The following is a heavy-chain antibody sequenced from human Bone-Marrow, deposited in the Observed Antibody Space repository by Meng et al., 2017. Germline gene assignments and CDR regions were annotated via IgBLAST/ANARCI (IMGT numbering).Heavy chain of an antibody. CDR2: ISAYNGNT. V-gene: IGHV1-18*01. CDR3: AREHYGSGSYYSPDAEYFQH. CDR1: GYTFTSYG. D-gene: IGHD3-10*01. J-gene: IGHJ1*01. Sequence: ASVKVSCKASGYTFTSYGISWVRQAPGQGLEWMGWISAYNGNTNYAQKLQGRVTMTTDTSTSTAYMELRSLRSDDTAVYYCAREHYGSGSYYSPDAEYFQHWGQGTLVTVSS.